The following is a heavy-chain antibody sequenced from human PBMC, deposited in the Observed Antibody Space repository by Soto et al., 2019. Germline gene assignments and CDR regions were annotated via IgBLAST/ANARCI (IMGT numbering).Heavy chain of an antibody. V-gene: IGHV1-3*01. J-gene: IGHJ3*02. CDR2: INAGNGNT. CDR1: GYTFTNYV. Sequence: ASVKVSCKASGYTFTNYVMHWVRQAPGQRLEWMGWINAGNGNTKYSQKFQGRVTITRDTSASTAYMELSSLRSEDTAVYYCARSSCSGGSCYFRFDIWGQGTMVTVSS. CDR3: ARSSCSGGSCYFRFDI. D-gene: IGHD2-15*01.